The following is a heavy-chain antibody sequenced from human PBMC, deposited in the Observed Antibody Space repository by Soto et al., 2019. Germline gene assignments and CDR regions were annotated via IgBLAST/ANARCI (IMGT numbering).Heavy chain of an antibody. CDR3: AGRYYYDSSGYYQGPYYYGMDV. CDR1: GGSFSGYY. V-gene: IGHV4-34*01. Sequence: SETLSLTCAVYGGSFSGYYWSWIRQPPGKGLEWIGEINHSGSTNYNPSLKSRVTISVDTSKNQFSLKLSSVTAADTAVYYCAGRYYYDSSGYYQGPYYYGMDVWGQGTTVT. D-gene: IGHD3-22*01. J-gene: IGHJ6*02. CDR2: INHSGST.